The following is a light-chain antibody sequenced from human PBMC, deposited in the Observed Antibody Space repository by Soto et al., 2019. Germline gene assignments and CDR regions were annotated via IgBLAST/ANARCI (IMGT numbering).Light chain of an antibody. CDR1: QSVSSSY. J-gene: IGKJ5*01. V-gene: IGKV3-20*01. Sequence: DIVLTQSPGTLSLSHGERAALSCRASQSVSSSYLAWYRQRPGQAPSLLIYGASSRATGIPDRFSGSGSGTDFTLTISRLEPEDFAVYYCQQYDNSPITFGQGTLLEIK. CDR3: QQYDNSPIT. CDR2: GAS.